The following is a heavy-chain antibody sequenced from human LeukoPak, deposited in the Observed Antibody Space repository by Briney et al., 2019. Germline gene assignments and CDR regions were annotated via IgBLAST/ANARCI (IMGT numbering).Heavy chain of an antibody. J-gene: IGHJ4*02. CDR3: ARDFPRSTSCLGY. V-gene: IGHV1-8*01. CDR2: MNPNSGNT. Sequence: ASVKVSCKASGYAFTSYDINWVRQATGQGLEWMGWMNPNSGNTGYAQKFQGRVTMTRNTSISTAYMELSSLRSEATAVYYCARDFPRSTSCLGYWGQGTLVTVSS. D-gene: IGHD2-2*01. CDR1: GYAFTSYD.